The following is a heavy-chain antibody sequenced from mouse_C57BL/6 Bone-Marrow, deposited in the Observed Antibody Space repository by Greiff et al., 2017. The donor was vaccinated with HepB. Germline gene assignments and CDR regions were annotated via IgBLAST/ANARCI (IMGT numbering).Heavy chain of an antibody. CDR3: TRRGYDYIFAY. J-gene: IGHJ3*01. Sequence: EVQLQQSGGGLVQPGGSMKLSCAASGFTFSDAWMDWVRQSPEKGLEWVAEIRNKANNHATYYAESVKGRFTISRDDSKSSVYLQMNSLRAEDTGIYYCTRRGYDYIFAYWGQGTLVTVSA. CDR1: GFTFSDAW. V-gene: IGHV6-6*01. CDR2: IRNKANNHAT. D-gene: IGHD2-4*01.